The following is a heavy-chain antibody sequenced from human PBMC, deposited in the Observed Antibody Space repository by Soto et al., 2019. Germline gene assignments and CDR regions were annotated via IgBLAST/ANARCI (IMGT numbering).Heavy chain of an antibody. CDR1: GFTFSNYG. J-gene: IGHJ4*02. Sequence: QVQLVESGGGVVQPGRSLRLSCAASGFTFSNYGMYWVGQAPGKGLEWVAVISYHGSDKYYADSVKGRFTISRDNSKNTLYLQMDSLRAEDTAVYYCAKDHLTTTVTTVGYWGQGTLVTVSS. CDR3: AKDHLTTTVTTVGY. CDR2: ISYHGSDK. D-gene: IGHD4-17*01. V-gene: IGHV3-30*18.